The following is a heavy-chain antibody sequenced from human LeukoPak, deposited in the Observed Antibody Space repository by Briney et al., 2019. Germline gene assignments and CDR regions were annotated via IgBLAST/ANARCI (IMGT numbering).Heavy chain of an antibody. CDR2: INIDGCVT. CDR1: GFSLSGYW. D-gene: IGHD6-6*01. J-gene: IGHJ4*02. Sequence: GVSLRLSCAASGFSLSGYWMHWVRQAPGKGLEWVSRINIDGCVTTYANSVKGRFTISRDNAKKTAYLHMNSLRSEDTAVYYCARVPVDGYSRSFDYWGQGSLVTVPS. CDR3: ARVPVDGYSRSFDY. V-gene: IGHV3-74*01.